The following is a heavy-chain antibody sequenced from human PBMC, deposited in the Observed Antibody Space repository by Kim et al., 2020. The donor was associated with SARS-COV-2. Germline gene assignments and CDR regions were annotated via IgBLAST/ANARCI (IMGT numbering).Heavy chain of an antibody. Sequence: GGSLRLSCAASGFTFSSYSMNWVRQAPGKGLEWVSYISSSSSTIYYADSVKGRFTISRDNAKNSLYLQMNSLRDEDTAVYYCARNPGRPSDIVVVPAATPSDYWGQGTLVTVS. D-gene: IGHD2-2*01. CDR1: GFTFSSYS. CDR2: ISSSSSTI. J-gene: IGHJ4*02. V-gene: IGHV3-48*02. CDR3: ARNPGRPSDIVVVPAATPSDY.